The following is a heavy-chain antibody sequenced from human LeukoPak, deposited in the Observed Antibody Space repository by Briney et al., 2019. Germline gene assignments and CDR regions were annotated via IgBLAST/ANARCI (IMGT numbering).Heavy chain of an antibody. D-gene: IGHD6-13*01. V-gene: IGHV1-3*01. J-gene: IGHJ4*02. CDR3: ARESSISRQFDY. CDR2: INAGNGNT. Sequence: ASVKVSCKTSGYTFTTYAMHWVRQAPGQGLEWMGSINAGNGNTKYSQKFQGRVTITRDTSASTAYMELSSLRSEDTAVFYCARESSISRQFDYWGQGTLVTVSS. CDR1: GYTFTTYA.